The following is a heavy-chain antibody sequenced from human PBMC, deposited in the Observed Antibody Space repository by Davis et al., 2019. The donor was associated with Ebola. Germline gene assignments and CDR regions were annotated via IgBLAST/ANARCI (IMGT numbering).Heavy chain of an antibody. V-gene: IGHV4-39*07. Sequence: PSETLSLTCTVSGGSISSSSYYWGWIRQPPGKGLEWIGSIYYSGSTYYNPSLKSRVTISVDTSKNQFSLKLSSVTAADTAVYYCARDGEPCSGGSCYSRWYFDLWGRGTLVTVSS. CDR2: IYYSGST. J-gene: IGHJ2*01. CDR1: GGSISSSSYY. CDR3: ARDGEPCSGGSCYSRWYFDL. D-gene: IGHD2-15*01.